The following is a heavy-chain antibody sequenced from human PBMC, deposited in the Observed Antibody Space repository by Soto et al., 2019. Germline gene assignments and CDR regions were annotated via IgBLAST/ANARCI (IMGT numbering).Heavy chain of an antibody. CDR2: ITGSGVSS. CDR1: GISFSDYA. D-gene: IGHD4-4*01. J-gene: IGHJ3*02. Sequence: PGGSLRLSCVASGISFSDYAMTWVRQAPGKGLEWVSSITGSGVSSKYGDSVKGRFTASRDNSKSTLYLEMSGLRVDDTAVYYCRRDPRADYIRAFAFDIRGQGTMVTVSS. CDR3: RRDPRADYIRAFAFDI. V-gene: IGHV3-23*01.